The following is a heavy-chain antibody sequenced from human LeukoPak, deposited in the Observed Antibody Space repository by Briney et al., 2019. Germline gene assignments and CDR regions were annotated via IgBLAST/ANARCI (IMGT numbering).Heavy chain of an antibody. CDR1: GFTFGDYA. Sequence: PGGSLRLSCTASGFTFGDYAMSWVRQAPGKGLEWVGFIRSKAYGGTTEYAASVKGRFTISRDDSKSIAYLQMNSLKTEDTAVYYCTRENCSSTSCYSYYFDYWGQGTLVTVSS. V-gene: IGHV3-49*04. CDR3: TRENCSSTSCYSYYFDY. D-gene: IGHD2-2*01. CDR2: IRSKAYGGTT. J-gene: IGHJ4*02.